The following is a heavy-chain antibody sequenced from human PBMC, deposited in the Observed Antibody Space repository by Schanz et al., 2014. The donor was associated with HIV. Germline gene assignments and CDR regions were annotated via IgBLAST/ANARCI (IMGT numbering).Heavy chain of an antibody. Sequence: QVLLHQWGAGLLKPSETLSLTCAVYGGSFRGFYWNWIRQAPGKGLEWIGEINHSGNTYKKPSLKSRVTISVDTSKTQFSLTLPSVTAADTAVYFCGRGTRYERDYVGPRSDGMDVWGQGTTVIVSS. CDR3: GRGTRYERDYVGPRSDGMDV. CDR1: GGSFRGFY. CDR2: INHSGNT. J-gene: IGHJ6*02. D-gene: IGHD4-17*01. V-gene: IGHV4-34*01.